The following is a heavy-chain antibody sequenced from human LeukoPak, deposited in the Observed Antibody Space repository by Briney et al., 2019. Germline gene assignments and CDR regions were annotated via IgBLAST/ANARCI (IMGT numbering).Heavy chain of an antibody. J-gene: IGHJ4*02. V-gene: IGHV3-30*18. D-gene: IGHD3-22*01. CDR1: GFTFSSYG. CDR3: AKDRRQGYYYDSSGYYSLDY. CDR2: ISYDGSNK. Sequence: GRSLRLSCAASGFTFSSYGMHWVRQAPGKGLEWVAVISYDGSNKYYADSVKGRFTISRGNSKNTLYLQMNSLRAEDTAVYYCAKDRRQGYYYDSSGYYSLDYWGQGTLVTVSS.